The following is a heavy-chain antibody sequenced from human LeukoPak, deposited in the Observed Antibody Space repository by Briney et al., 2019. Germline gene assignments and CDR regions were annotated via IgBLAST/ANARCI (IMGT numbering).Heavy chain of an antibody. CDR2: ISQDGSNK. D-gene: IGHD3-3*01. Sequence: GGSLRLSCAASGFTFRSYSMHWVRQAPGRGLESVAVISQDGSNKYYADSVKGRFTISRDNSKNTLYLRMNSLRAEDTAVYYCAREGGIRFLECLSNNNWFDPWGQGTLVTVSS. J-gene: IGHJ5*02. CDR3: AREGGIRFLECLSNNNWFDP. CDR1: GFTFRSYS. V-gene: IGHV3-30-3*01.